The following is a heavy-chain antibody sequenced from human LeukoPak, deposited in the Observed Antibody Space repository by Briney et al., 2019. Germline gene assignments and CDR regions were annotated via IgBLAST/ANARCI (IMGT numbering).Heavy chain of an antibody. J-gene: IGHJ5*02. D-gene: IGHD6-13*01. CDR3: ARDRAMAAAPSGFDP. V-gene: IGHV4-4*07. Sequence: PSETLSLTCTVSGGSISSYYWSWIRQPAGKGLEWIGRIYTSGSTNYNPSLKSRVTMSVDTSKNQFSLKLSSVTAADTAVYYCARDRAMAAAPSGFDPWGQGTLVTVSS. CDR1: GGSISSYY. CDR2: IYTSGST.